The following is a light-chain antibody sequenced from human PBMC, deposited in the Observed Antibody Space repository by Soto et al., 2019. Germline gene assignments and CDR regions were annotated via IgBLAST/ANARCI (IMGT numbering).Light chain of an antibody. CDR3: QQYGSAPPIS. J-gene: IGKJ5*01. Sequence: EIVLRNSPSILSGSTFDIATLSFRASQSVTKNNLNWYQQRPGQAPRLLIYGASIRATGIQDRFSGSGSETDFTLTISRLESEDFALYYCQQYGSAPPISFGQVARL. CDR1: QSVTKNN. V-gene: IGKV3-20*01. CDR2: GAS.